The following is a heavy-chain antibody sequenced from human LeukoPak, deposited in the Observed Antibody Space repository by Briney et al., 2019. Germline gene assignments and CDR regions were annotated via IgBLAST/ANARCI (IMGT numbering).Heavy chain of an antibody. D-gene: IGHD2-15*01. V-gene: IGHV1-46*01. Sequence: ASVKVSCKASGYTFTSYYMHWVRQAPGQGLEWMGIINPSGGSTSYAQKFQGRVTMTRDTSTSTVYMELSSLRSEDTAVYYCAREPGNIVVVVAATNVAFDIWGQGTMVTVSS. CDR1: GYTFTSYY. CDR3: AREPGNIVVVVAATNVAFDI. CDR2: INPSGGST. J-gene: IGHJ3*02.